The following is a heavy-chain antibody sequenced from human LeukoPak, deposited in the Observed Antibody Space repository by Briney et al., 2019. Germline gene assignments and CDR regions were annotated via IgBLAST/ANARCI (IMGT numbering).Heavy chain of an antibody. Sequence: SETLSLTCTVSGGSISSSSYYWGWIRQPPGKGLEWIGSIYYSGSTYYNPSLKSRVTIPVDTSKNQFSLKLSSVTAADTAVYYCAGGYYDSSGYRRLDYWGQGTLVTVSS. CDR2: IYYSGST. V-gene: IGHV4-39*07. CDR1: GGSISSSSYY. J-gene: IGHJ4*02. D-gene: IGHD3-22*01. CDR3: AGGYYDSSGYRRLDY.